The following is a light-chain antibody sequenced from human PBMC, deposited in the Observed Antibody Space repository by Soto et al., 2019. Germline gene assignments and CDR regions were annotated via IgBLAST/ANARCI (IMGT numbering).Light chain of an antibody. J-gene: IGKJ2*01. CDR2: GAS. V-gene: IGKV3-20*01. CDR3: HQLGNSRPAFT. CDR1: QSVSTRY. Sequence: ESMLTQSPGTLSLSPGERATLSCRASQSVSTRYLAWYQQKPGQAPRLLIYGASITATGIPDRFSGSGSGTAFYLTISRLEQDDFAVYYCHQLGNSRPAFTFGQGTKLEI.